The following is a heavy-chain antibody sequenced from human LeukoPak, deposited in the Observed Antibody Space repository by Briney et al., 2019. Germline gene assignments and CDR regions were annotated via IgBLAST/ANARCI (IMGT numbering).Heavy chain of an antibody. V-gene: IGHV4-59*08. CDR3: ARHGQRFSYYFDY. J-gene: IGHJ4*02. CDR2: IYYSGST. D-gene: IGHD3-3*01. Sequence: SETLSLTCTVSGGSISSYYWSWIRQPPGKGLEWIGYIYYSGSTNYNPSLKSRVTISVDTSKNQFSLKLSSVTAADTAVYYRARHGQRFSYYFDYWGQGTLVTVSS. CDR1: GGSISSYY.